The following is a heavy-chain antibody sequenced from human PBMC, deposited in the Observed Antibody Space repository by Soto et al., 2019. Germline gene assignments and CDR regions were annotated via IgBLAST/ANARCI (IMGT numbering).Heavy chain of an antibody. J-gene: IGHJ5*02. CDR2: IYYSGST. V-gene: IGHV4-59*01. Sequence: PSETLSLTCTVSGGSISSYYWSWIRQPPGKGLEWIGYIYYSGSTNYNPSLKSRVTISVDTSKNQFSLKLSSVTAADTAVYYCARASSSEWFDPWGQGTLVTVSS. D-gene: IGHD6-6*01. CDR1: GGSISSYY. CDR3: ARASSSEWFDP.